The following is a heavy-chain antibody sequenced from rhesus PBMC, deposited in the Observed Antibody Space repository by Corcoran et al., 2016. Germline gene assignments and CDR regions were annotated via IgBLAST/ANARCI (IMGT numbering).Heavy chain of an antibody. CDR3: TREGGIAAAGVDY. D-gene: IGHD6-25*01. CDR2: IYGSGGGT. Sequence: QVQLQESGPGLVKPSETLSLTCAVSGGSIKDDYYWSWIRQPPGKGLEWIGNIYGSGGGTNYNPSLKNRVTISIDTSKNHFSLKLNSVTAADTAVYYCTREGGIAAAGVDYWGQGVLVTVSS. J-gene: IGHJ4*01. V-gene: IGHV4-106*01. CDR1: GGSIKDDYY.